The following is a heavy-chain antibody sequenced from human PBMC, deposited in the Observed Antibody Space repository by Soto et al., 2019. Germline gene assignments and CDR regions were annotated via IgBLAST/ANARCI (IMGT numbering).Heavy chain of an antibody. CDR1: GYTFTRYG. V-gene: IGHV1-18*04. Sequence: VKVSCKASGYTFTRYGISWVRQAPGQGLEWMGWISGYNANTNYAENLQDRVTMTTDTSTNTAYMELRSLRSDDTAMYYCARVGIFGVVVPLLDSWGQGTLVTVSS. J-gene: IGHJ4*02. CDR2: ISGYNANT. CDR3: ARVGIFGVVVPLLDS. D-gene: IGHD3-3*01.